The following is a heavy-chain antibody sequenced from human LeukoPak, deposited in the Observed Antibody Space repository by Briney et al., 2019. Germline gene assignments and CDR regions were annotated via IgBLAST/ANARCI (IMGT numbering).Heavy chain of an antibody. J-gene: IGHJ6*02. V-gene: IGHV4-34*01. CDR3: ARGSYSSSWYNYYYGMDV. D-gene: IGHD6-13*01. CDR2: INHSGST. Sequence: SETLSLTCAVYGGSFSGYYWSWIRQPPGNGLEWIGEINHSGSTNYNPSLKSRVTISVDTSKNQFSLKLSSVTAADTAVYYCARGSYSSSWYNYYYGMDVWGQGTTVTVSS. CDR1: GGSFSGYY.